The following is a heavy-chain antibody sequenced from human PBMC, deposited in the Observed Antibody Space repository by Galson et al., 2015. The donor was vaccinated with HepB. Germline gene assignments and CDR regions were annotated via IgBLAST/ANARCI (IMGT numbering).Heavy chain of an antibody. CDR2: IKEDGSEK. Sequence: SMRISCEASGFTFSSYWISWVRQAPGKGVEWVANIKEDGSEKYYVESVKGRFTITRDKAKNSVYLQMNSLRADETAVYYCAREIRFLELLLYYDYFDYWGQGTLVTVSS. CDR1: GFTFSSYW. J-gene: IGHJ4*02. V-gene: IGHV3-7*03. D-gene: IGHD3-3*01. CDR3: AREIRFLELLLYYDYFDY.